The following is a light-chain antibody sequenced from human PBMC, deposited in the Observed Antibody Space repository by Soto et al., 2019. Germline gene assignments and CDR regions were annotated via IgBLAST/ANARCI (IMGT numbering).Light chain of an antibody. CDR1: ENINTY. CDR3: QHRYNWPLT. Sequence: EIVLTQSPATLSVSPGETATLSCRASENINTYLAWYQQKPGQAPKLLIYDASNRATGIPARFSASGSGTDFTLSISSLEPEDFAVYYCQHRYNWPLTFGGGTKVDIK. CDR2: DAS. V-gene: IGKV3-11*01. J-gene: IGKJ4*01.